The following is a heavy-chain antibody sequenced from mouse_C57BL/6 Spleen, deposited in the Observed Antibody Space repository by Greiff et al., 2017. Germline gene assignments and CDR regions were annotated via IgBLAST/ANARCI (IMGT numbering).Heavy chain of an antibody. V-gene: IGHV1-50*01. CDR1: GYTFTSYW. CDR2: IDPSDSYT. Sequence: QVQLQQPGAELVKPGASVKLSCKAYGYTFTSYWMQWVKQRPGQGLEWIGEIDPSDSYTNYNQKFKGKATLTVDTSSSTAYMQLSSLTSEDSAVYYCARRSITTGYFDYWGQGTTLTVSS. CDR3: ARRSITTGYFDY. D-gene: IGHD1-1*01. J-gene: IGHJ2*01.